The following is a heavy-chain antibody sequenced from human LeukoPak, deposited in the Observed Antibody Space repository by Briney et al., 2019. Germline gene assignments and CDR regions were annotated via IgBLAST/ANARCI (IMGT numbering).Heavy chain of an antibody. V-gene: IGHV4-61*02. J-gene: IGHJ4*02. CDR3: ARGPYYDFWSGYPFFDY. CDR1: GGSISSGNYY. D-gene: IGHD3-3*01. CDR2: IYTSGST. Sequence: SETLSLTCTVSGGSISSGNYYWYWIRQPAGKGLEWIGCIYTSGSTNYNPSLKSRVTVSVDTSKNQFSLKLSSVTAADTAVYYCARGPYYDFWSGYPFFDYWGQGTLVTVSS.